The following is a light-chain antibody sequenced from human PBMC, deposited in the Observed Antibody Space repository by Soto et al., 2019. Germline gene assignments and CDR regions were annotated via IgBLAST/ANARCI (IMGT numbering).Light chain of an antibody. V-gene: IGKV1-39*01. Sequence: DIPMTQSPSSLSASVGDRVTITCRASQSIRSYLNWYQQKPGEAPTLLIYAASSLQTGVPSRLSGSGSGTAFTLTISSLQPEDFGTYYCQQSHTTPPTFGQGTKVEIK. CDR2: AAS. J-gene: IGKJ1*01. CDR1: QSIRSY. CDR3: QQSHTTPPT.